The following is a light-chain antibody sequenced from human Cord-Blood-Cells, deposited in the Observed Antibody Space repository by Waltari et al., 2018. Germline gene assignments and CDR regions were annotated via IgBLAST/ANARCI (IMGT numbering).Light chain of an antibody. CDR1: SSDVGSYNL. Sequence: QSALTQPASASGSPGQSIIISCTGTSSDVGSYNLVSWYQQHTGKAPKLMIYEGSKRPSGVSNRFSGSKSGNAASLTISGLQAEDEADYYCCSYAGSSTWVFGGGTKLTVL. CDR2: EGS. J-gene: IGLJ3*02. V-gene: IGLV2-23*01. CDR3: CSYAGSSTWV.